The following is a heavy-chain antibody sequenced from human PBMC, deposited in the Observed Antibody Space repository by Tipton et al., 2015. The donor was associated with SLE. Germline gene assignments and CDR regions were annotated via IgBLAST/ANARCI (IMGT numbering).Heavy chain of an antibody. D-gene: IGHD4-17*01. Sequence: TLSLTCTVSGGSINLYYWSWIRQPPGKRLEWIGYIYNSGSTNYNPSLKSRVTISVDTSKNQFSLKLTSVTAADTAVFYCAKDFNYDNADFNWGQGKLVIVSS. CDR2: IYNSGST. CDR1: GGSINLYY. V-gene: IGHV4-59*12. CDR3: AKDFNYDNADFN. J-gene: IGHJ4*02.